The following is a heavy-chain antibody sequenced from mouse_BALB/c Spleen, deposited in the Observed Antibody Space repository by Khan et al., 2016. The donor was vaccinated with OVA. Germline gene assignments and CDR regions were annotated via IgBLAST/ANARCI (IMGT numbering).Heavy chain of an antibody. V-gene: IGHV5-6-5*01. J-gene: IGHJ3*01. CDR1: GFTFSNYG. Sequence: EVHLVESGGGLVKPGGSLKVSCAASGFTFSNYGMSWVRQTPDKSLQWVASISSGGNTYYPDNAKGRFTISRENDRNILYLQMNSLRSEDTAIYYCARDYWFVYWGQGTLVTVSA. CDR2: ISSGGNT. CDR3: ARDYWFVY.